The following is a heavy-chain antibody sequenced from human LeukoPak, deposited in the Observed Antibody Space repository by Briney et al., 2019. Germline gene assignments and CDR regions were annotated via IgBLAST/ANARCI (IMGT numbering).Heavy chain of an antibody. D-gene: IGHD6-19*01. CDR3: ARGMENSSGWYAHFDY. CDR1: GGSFSGYY. J-gene: IGHJ4*02. Sequence: SETLSLTCAVYGGSFSGYYWSWIRQPPGKGLEWIGEINHSGSTNYNPSLKSRVTISVDTSKNQFSLKLSSVTAADTAVYCCARGMENSSGWYAHFDYWGQGTLVTVSS. CDR2: INHSGST. V-gene: IGHV4-34*01.